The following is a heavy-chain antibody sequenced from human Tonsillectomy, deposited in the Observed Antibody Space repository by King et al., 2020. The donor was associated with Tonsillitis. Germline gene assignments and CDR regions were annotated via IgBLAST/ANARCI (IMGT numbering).Heavy chain of an antibody. CDR1: GFTFSSYG. CDR2: ISYDGSNK. J-gene: IGHJ6*02. Sequence: VQLVESGGGVVQPGRSLRLSCAASGFTFSSYGMHWVRQAPGKGLEWVAVISYDGSNKYYADSVKGRFTISRDNSKNPLHLQMNSLRAEDTAVYYCAKGPAGYYSDYYSGMDVWGQGTTVTVSS. CDR3: AKGPAGYYSDYYSGMDV. V-gene: IGHV3-30*18. D-gene: IGHD3-9*01.